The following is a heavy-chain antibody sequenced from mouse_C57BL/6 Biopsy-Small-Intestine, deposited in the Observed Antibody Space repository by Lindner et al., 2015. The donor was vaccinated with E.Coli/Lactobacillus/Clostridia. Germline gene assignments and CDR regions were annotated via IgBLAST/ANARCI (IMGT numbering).Heavy chain of an antibody. Sequence: VQLQESGAELVQPGASVKISCKASGYSFTGYNMNWVRQSHGESLEWIGNFNPYYGSTSYNQKFKGKATLTVDKSSSTAYMQLNSLTSEDSAVYYCARSKDYDYPDYWGQGTTLTVSS. D-gene: IGHD2-4*01. CDR1: GYSFTGYN. V-gene: IGHV1-39*01. J-gene: IGHJ2*01. CDR2: FNPYYGST. CDR3: ARSKDYDYPDY.